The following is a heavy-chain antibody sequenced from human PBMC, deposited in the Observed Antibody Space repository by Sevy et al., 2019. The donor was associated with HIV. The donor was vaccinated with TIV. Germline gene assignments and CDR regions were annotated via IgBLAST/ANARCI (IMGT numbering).Heavy chain of an antibody. CDR2: INYNADNI. V-gene: IGHV3-9*01. Sequence: GGSLRLSCTASGVNLNDYAMHWVRQVPGKGLEWVSSINYNADNIFYASSVKGRFTISGDNGQKSLYLQMDSLRVDDTALYFCTKDAGRGSFFSGYSYWNYMDVWGQGTTVTVSS. J-gene: IGHJ6*03. D-gene: IGHD5-18*01. CDR3: TKDAGRGSFFSGYSYWNYMDV. CDR1: GVNLNDYA.